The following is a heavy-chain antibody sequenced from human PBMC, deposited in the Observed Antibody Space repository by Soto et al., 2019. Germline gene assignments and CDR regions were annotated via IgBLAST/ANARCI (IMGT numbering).Heavy chain of an antibody. CDR2: INTGNGNT. CDR1: GYTFTSYA. Sequence: ASVKVSCKASGYTFTSYAMHWLRQAPGQRHEWMGRINTGNGNTKYSQKLQGRVTMTTDTSTSTAYMELRSLRSDDTAVYYCARSSHSSGWYFYYYYGMDVWGQGTTVTVSS. J-gene: IGHJ6*02. CDR3: ARSSHSSGWYFYYYYGMDV. D-gene: IGHD6-19*01. V-gene: IGHV1-3*04.